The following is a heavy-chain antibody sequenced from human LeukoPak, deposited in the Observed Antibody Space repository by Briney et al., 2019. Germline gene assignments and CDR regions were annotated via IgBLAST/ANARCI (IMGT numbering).Heavy chain of an antibody. CDR2: SIPIFGTA. V-gene: IGHV1-69*05. CDR3: ARDARGYSGYDVRFVY. J-gene: IGHJ4*02. Sequence: GASVKVSCKASGGTFSSYAISGVRQAPGQGLEWMGGSIPIFGTANYAQKFQGRVTITTDESTSTAYMELSSLRSEDTAVYYCARDARGYSGYDVRFVYWGQGTLVTVSS. CDR1: GGTFSSYA. D-gene: IGHD5-12*01.